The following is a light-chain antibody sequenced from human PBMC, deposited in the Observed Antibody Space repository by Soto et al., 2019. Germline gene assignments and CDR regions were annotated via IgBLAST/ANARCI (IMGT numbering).Light chain of an antibody. V-gene: IGKV3-20*01. CDR3: HHYGSSPPYT. J-gene: IGKJ2*01. CDR2: GAS. Sequence: EIVLTQSPGTLSLSPGERATLSCRASQSITSTYLAWYQQKPGQAPRLLIYGASNRATGIPDRFSGSGSGTDFTLSISRLEPEDLAVYYCHHYGSSPPYTFGQGTKLEIK. CDR1: QSITSTY.